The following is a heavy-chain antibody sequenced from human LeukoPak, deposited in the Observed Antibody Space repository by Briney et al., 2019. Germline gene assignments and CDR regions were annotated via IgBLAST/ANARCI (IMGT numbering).Heavy chain of an antibody. D-gene: IGHD5-18*01. CDR1: GGSISSGDYY. J-gene: IGHJ4*02. CDR2: IYYSGST. CDR3: ARVAGIQLWLDY. V-gene: IGHV4-30-4*01. Sequence: SQTLSLTCTVSGGSISSGDYYWSWIRQPPGKGLEWIGYIYYSGSTYYNPSLKSRVTISVDTSKNQFSLKLSSVTAADTAVYYCARVAGIQLWLDYWGQGTLVTVSS.